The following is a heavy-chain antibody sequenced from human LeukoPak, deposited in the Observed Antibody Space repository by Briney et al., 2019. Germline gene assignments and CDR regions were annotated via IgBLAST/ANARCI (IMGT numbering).Heavy chain of an antibody. V-gene: IGHV3-48*01. CDR2: ISSSSSTI. CDR1: GFTFSSSS. Sequence: GESLRLSCAASGFTFSSSSMNWVRQAPGKGLEWVSYISSSSSTIYYADSGKGRFTISRDNAKNSLYLQMNNLRAEDAAVYYCARAEQQLDYFDYWGQGTLVTVSS. CDR3: ARAEQQLDYFDY. D-gene: IGHD6-13*01. J-gene: IGHJ4*02.